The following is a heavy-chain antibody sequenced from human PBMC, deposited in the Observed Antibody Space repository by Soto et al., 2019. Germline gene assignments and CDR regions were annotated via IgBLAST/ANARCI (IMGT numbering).Heavy chain of an antibody. CDR3: AKDGPYYYDSSGYPSYWYFDL. V-gene: IGHV3-23*01. J-gene: IGHJ2*01. CDR2: ISGSGGST. D-gene: IGHD3-22*01. CDR1: GFTFSSYA. Sequence: QSGGSLRLSCAASGFTFSSYAMSWVRQAPGKGLEWVSAISGSGGSTYYADSVKGRFTISRDNSKNTLYLQMNSLRAEDTAVYYCAKDGPYYYDSSGYPSYWYFDLWGRGTLVTVSS.